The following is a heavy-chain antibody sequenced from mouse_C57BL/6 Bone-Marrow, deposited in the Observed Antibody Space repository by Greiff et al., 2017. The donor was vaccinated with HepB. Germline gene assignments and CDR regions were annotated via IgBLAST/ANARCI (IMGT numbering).Heavy chain of an antibody. Sequence: VQLQQSGPELVKPGASVKISCKASGYTFTDYYMNWVKQSHGKSLEWIGDINPNNGGTSYNQKFKGKATLTVDKSSSTAYMELRSLTSEDSAVYYCAKITTVPHYAMDYWGQGTSVTVSS. D-gene: IGHD1-1*01. V-gene: IGHV1-26*01. CDR1: GYTFTDYY. J-gene: IGHJ4*01. CDR3: AKITTVPHYAMDY. CDR2: INPNNGGT.